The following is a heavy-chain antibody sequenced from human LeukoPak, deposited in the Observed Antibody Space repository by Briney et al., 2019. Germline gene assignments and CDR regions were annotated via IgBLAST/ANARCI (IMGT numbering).Heavy chain of an antibody. J-gene: IGHJ4*02. CDR2: IYYSGST. CDR1: GGSISSYY. V-gene: IGHV4-59*12. D-gene: IGHD6-13*01. Sequence: PSETLSLTCTVSGGSISSYYWSWIRQPPGKGLEWVGYIYYSGSTNYNPSLKSRVTISVDTSKNQFSLKLSSVTAADTAVYYCARGSSWYQTNFDYWGQGTLVTVSS. CDR3: ARGSSWYQTNFDY.